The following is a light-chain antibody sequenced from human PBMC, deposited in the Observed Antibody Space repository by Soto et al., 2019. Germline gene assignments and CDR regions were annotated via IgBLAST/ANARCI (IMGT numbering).Light chain of an antibody. CDR2: DTS. V-gene: IGKV1-5*03. Sequence: IQMTQSPSTLSGSVGDRVTITCRASQGVSTWVAWYQHKPGQAPKLLIYDTSKLHSGVPSSCSASGSVRDLTLSSIRLEPDDLETYHHQRYYDFRTFGQGTKVDIK. CDR3: QRYYDFRT. CDR1: QGVSTW. J-gene: IGKJ1*01.